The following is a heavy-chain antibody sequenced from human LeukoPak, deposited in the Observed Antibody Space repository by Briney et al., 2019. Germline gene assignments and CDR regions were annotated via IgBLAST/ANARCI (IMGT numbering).Heavy chain of an antibody. J-gene: IGHJ4*02. D-gene: IGHD3-22*01. CDR3: ARDDPGYYYDSSGYLNFDY. Sequence: PGGSLRLSCAASGFTFSSYSMNWVRQAPGKGLEWVSSISSSSSYIYYADSVKGRFTISRDNAKNSLYLQMNSLRAEDTAVYYCARDDPGYYYDSSGYLNFDYWGQGTLVTVS. V-gene: IGHV3-21*01. CDR1: GFTFSSYS. CDR2: ISSSSSYI.